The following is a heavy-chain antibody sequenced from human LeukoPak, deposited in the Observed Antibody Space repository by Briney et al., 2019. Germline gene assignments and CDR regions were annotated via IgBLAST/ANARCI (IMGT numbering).Heavy chain of an antibody. CDR1: GFTFSSYT. D-gene: IGHD4-17*01. V-gene: IGHV3-23*01. Sequence: GGSLRLSCAASGFTFSSYTMSWVRQAPGKGLEWVSAISGSGGSTYYADSVKGRFTISRDNSKNTLYLQMNSLSADDTAMYYCANEIRPNDYWGQGTLVTVSS. CDR3: ANEIRPNDY. J-gene: IGHJ4*02. CDR2: ISGSGGST.